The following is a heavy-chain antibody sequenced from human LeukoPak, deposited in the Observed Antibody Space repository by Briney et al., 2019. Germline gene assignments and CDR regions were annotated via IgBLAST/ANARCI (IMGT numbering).Heavy chain of an antibody. CDR1: GVTFSNYD. J-gene: IGHJ4*02. CDR2: ISGSGGST. CDR3: ARHRGYCSSTSCYPYYFDY. Sequence: SGGSLRLSCVASGVTFSNYDMSWVRQAPGKGLEWVSTISGSGGSTFYADSVEGRFTISRDNSKNTLYLQMNSLRAEDTAVYYCARHRGYCSSTSCYPYYFDYWGQGTLVTVSS. V-gene: IGHV3-23*01. D-gene: IGHD2-2*01.